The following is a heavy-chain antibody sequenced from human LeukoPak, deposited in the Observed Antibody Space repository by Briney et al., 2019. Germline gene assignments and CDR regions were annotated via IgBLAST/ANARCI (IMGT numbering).Heavy chain of an antibody. CDR1: GGSISSGGYY. Sequence: SETLSLTCTVSGGSISSGGYYWSWIRQHPGKGLEWIGYIYYSGSTYYNPSLKSRVTISVDTSRNQFSLKLSSVTAADTAVYYCARESRYYDFWSDYWGQGTLVTVSS. CDR3: ARESRYYDFWSDY. J-gene: IGHJ4*02. V-gene: IGHV4-31*03. CDR2: IYYSGST. D-gene: IGHD3-3*01.